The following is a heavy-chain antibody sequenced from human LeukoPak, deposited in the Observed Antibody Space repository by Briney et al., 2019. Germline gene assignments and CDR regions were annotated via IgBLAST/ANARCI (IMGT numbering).Heavy chain of an antibody. V-gene: IGHV4-59*08. CDR1: GGSISSYY. CDR3: AKLSHLYGSGRPIDY. J-gene: IGHJ4*02. D-gene: IGHD3-10*01. Sequence: SETLSLTCTASGGSISSYYWSWIRQPPGKGLEWIGSIYYSGSSNYNPSLKSRVTISVDTSKYQFSLKLSSVAAADTAVYYCAKLSHLYGSGRPIDYWGQGTLVTVSA. CDR2: IYYSGSS.